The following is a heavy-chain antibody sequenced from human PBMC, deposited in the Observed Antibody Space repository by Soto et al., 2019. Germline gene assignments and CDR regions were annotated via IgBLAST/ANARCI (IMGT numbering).Heavy chain of an antibody. J-gene: IGHJ3*02. CDR2: VSHDGVNK. V-gene: IGHV3-30-3*01. CDR3: VRETQIVMVVVQTPGSPGAFDM. D-gene: IGHD2-15*01. Sequence: QMQLVESGGGVVQPGRSLRLSCAASGFSFRNYNLHWVRQAPGKGLEWVAVVSHDGVNKHYAESVKGRLSISRDISRDTLYLQMNSLRTEDTAVYYCVRETQIVMVVVQTPGSPGAFDMWGQGTMVTVAS. CDR1: GFSFRNYN.